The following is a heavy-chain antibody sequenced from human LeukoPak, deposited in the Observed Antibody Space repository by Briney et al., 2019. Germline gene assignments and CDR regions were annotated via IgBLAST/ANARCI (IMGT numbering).Heavy chain of an antibody. CDR3: ARRTTVVGPAPFDH. V-gene: IGHV3-23*01. Sequence: HAGGSLRLSCAASGFSFSIYAMSWVRQAPGKGLEWVSAISPGGDTIYYLDSVKGRFTISRDNSKNTLYLQMNSLRAEDTAVYYCARRTTVVGPAPFDHWGQGTLVTVSS. CDR1: GFSFSIYA. J-gene: IGHJ4*02. CDR2: ISPGGDTI. D-gene: IGHD4-23*01.